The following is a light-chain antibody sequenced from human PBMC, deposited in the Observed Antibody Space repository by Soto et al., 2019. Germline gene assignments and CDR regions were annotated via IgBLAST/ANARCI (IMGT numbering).Light chain of an antibody. Sequence: EKVMTQSPATLSVSPGERATLSCRASQSVRSNLAWYQQKPGQPPRLLIYDASTRATGIPSRFSGSGSGTEFTLTISSLKSEDFAVCYCQQYDNWPRSFRQGTKGDIK. V-gene: IGKV3-15*01. CDR2: DAS. CDR1: QSVRSN. J-gene: IGKJ1*01. CDR3: QQYDNWPRS.